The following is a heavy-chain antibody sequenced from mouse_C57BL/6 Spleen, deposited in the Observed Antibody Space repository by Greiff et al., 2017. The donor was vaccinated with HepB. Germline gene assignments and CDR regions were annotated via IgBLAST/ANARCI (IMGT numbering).Heavy chain of an antibody. V-gene: IGHV1-81*01. J-gene: IGHJ1*03. CDR1: GYTFTSYG. Sequence: VQLQESGAELARPGASVKLSCKASGYTFTSYGISWVKQRTGQGLEWIGEIYPRSGNTYYNEKFKGKATLTADTSSSTAYMELRSLTSEDSAVYVCARDIYYDYDGWYFDVWGTGTTVTVSS. CDR2: IYPRSGNT. CDR3: ARDIYYDYDGWYFDV. D-gene: IGHD2-4*01.